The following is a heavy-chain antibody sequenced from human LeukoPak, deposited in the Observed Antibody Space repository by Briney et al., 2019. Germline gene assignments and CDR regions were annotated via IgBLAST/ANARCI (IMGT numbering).Heavy chain of an antibody. CDR1: GFSFSTYW. D-gene: IGHD1-26*01. CDR2: IKGDESAR. Sequence: GGSLRLSCAASGFSFSTYWMAWVRQAPGKGLEWVANIKGDESARHQADSVKGRFTISRDNAQKSVYLQMSSLRREDTAVYYCARGVGGSLDYWGQGTLVTVSS. J-gene: IGHJ4*02. CDR3: ARGVGGSLDY. V-gene: IGHV3-7*01.